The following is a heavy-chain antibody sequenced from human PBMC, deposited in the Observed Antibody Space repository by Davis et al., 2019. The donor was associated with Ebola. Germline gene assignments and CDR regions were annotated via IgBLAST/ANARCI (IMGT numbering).Heavy chain of an antibody. CDR1: GGSISSSNW. CDR2: IYHSGST. CDR3: ARMYSSGWYGDVDY. D-gene: IGHD6-19*01. Sequence: MPSETLSLTCAVSGGSISSSNWWSWVRQPPGKGLEWTGEIYHSGSTNYTPSLKSRVTISVDKSKNQFSLKLSSVTAADTAVHYCARMYSSGWYGDVDYWGQGTLVTVSS. V-gene: IGHV4-4*02. J-gene: IGHJ4*02.